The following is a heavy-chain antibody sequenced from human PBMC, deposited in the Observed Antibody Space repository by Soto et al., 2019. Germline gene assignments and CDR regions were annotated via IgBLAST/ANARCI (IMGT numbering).Heavy chain of an antibody. V-gene: IGHV1-69*06. CDR2: IIPVFGTG. CDR1: GDTFSIYA. D-gene: IGHD5-18*01. Sequence: GDSVMLYCRCAGDTFSIYAISWVRQAPRQGLEWMGGIIPVFGTGIYAQKFQGRVTITADKSTNTAYMELSSLRSEDTAVYFCARVGGTGGYTYGLDYWGQGTLVTVSS. J-gene: IGHJ4*02. CDR3: ARVGGTGGYTYGLDY.